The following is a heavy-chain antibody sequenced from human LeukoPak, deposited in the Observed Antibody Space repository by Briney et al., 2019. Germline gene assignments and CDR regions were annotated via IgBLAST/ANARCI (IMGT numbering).Heavy chain of an antibody. Sequence: TSSETLSLTCTVSGGSISSGDYYWSWIRQPPGKGLEWIGYIYHSGNTYYNPSLKSRLTISVDTPRNQFSLKLRSVTAADTAVYYCARGGTRITIVGVVINDFDYWGQGTLATVSS. CDR1: GGSISSGDYY. D-gene: IGHD3-3*01. J-gene: IGHJ4*02. CDR3: ARGGTRITIVGVVINDFDY. V-gene: IGHV4-30-4*08. CDR2: IYHSGNT.